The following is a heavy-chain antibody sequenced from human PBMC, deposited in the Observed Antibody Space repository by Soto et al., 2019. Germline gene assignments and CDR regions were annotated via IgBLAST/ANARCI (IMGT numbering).Heavy chain of an antibody. D-gene: IGHD2-2*01. J-gene: IGHJ3*01. CDR3: TKALYCSSTSCYSGGGSFHV. V-gene: IGHV1-69*13. Sequence: SVKVSCKASGGTFSSYAISWVRQAPGQGLEWMGGIIPIFGTANYAQKFQGRVTITADESTSTAYMELSSLRSEDTAVYFCTKALYCSSTSCYSGGGSFHVWGQGTMVTVSS. CDR1: GGTFSSYA. CDR2: IIPIFGTA.